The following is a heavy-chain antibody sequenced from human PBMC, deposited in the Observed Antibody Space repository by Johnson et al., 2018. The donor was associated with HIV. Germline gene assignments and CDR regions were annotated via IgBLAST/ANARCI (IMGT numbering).Heavy chain of an antibody. CDR1: GFNFNNYG. CDR2: IRYDGGNK. V-gene: IGHV3-30*02. CDR3: AKGEAQEGWIQLQSYAFDF. J-gene: IGHJ3*01. Sequence: QMQLVESGGGVVQPGGSLRLSCAASGFNFNNYGMHWVRQAPGKGLEWVAFIRYDGGNKYYADSMKGRFTISRDISKKTFYLQIDSLRPEDSGVYYCAKGEAQEGWIQLQSYAFDFWGQGTTVTVSS. D-gene: IGHD5-18*01.